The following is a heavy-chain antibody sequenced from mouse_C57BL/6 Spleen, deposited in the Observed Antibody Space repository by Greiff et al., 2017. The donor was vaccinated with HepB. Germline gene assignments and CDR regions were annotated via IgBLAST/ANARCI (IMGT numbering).Heavy chain of an antibody. J-gene: IGHJ3*01. CDR3: ARDGANWEFAY. CDR1: GFTFSDYY. V-gene: IGHV5-16*01. Sequence: EVKLMESEGGLVQPGSSMKLSCTASGFTFSDYYMAWVRQVPEKGLEWVANINYDGSSTYYLDSLKSRFIISRDNAKNILYLQMSSLKSEDTATYYCARDGANWEFAYWGQGTLVTVSA. D-gene: IGHD4-1*01. CDR2: INYDGSST.